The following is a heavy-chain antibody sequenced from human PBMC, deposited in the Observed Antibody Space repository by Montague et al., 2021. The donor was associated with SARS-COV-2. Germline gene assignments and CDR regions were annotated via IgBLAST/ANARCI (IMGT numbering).Heavy chain of an antibody. CDR3: GKGHENSQSNVINV. Sequence: SLRLSCAASGFTFGSFAMHWVRQTPGKGLEWVSLIFEDAFTTRYTDSVKGRFTISRDNSKNSLYLQMISLRPEDSAVYYCGKGHENSQSNVINVWGQGTTVIVSS. D-gene: IGHD2/OR15-2a*01. V-gene: IGHV3-43*02. CDR2: IFEDAFTT. J-gene: IGHJ6*02. CDR1: GFTFGSFA.